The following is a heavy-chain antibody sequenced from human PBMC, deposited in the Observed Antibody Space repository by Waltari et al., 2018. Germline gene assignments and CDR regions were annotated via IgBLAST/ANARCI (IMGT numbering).Heavy chain of an antibody. D-gene: IGHD6-19*01. J-gene: IGHJ4*02. CDR3: ARASAVPGTRDY. V-gene: IGHV3-7*01. CDR1: GFTFSTYW. Sequence: EVQLVESGGDLVQPGGSLRLSCAASGFTFSTYWMSWMRKAPGKGLEWVANINQAGTDKYYVDSVKGRFTISRDNARNSLYLQMSSLRVEDTAFYYCARASAVPGTRDYWGQGTLVTVSS. CDR2: INQAGTDK.